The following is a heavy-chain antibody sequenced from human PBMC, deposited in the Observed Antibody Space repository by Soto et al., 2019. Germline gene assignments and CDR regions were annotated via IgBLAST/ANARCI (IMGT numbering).Heavy chain of an antibody. V-gene: IGHV3-33*01. CDR1: GFTFSSYG. Sequence: QVQLVESGGGVVQPGRSLRLSCAASGFTFSSYGMHWVRQAPGKGLEWVAVIWYDGSNKYYADSVKGRFTISRDNSKNTLYLQMNSLRAEDTAVYYCARDNSSSWYGTYYYYGMDVWGQGTTVTVSS. J-gene: IGHJ6*02. CDR3: ARDNSSSWYGTYYYYGMDV. CDR2: IWYDGSNK. D-gene: IGHD6-13*01.